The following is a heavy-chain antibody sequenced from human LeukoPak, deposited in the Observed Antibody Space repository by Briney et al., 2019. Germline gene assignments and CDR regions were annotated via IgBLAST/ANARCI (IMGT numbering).Heavy chain of an antibody. Sequence: SETLSLTCIVSGGSISNYYWSWIRQPPGKGLEWIGYVYYSGSTNFNPSLRSRVTISVDTSKNQFSLKLTSVTAADTAVYYCARGGPAAIQFDFWGQGTLLTVSS. CDR2: VYYSGST. D-gene: IGHD2-2*02. V-gene: IGHV4-59*08. J-gene: IGHJ4*02. CDR1: GGSISNYY. CDR3: ARGGPAAIQFDF.